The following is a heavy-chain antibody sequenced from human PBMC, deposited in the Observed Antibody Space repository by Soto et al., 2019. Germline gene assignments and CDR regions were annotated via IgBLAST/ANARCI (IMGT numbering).Heavy chain of an antibody. CDR3: ARGRGYCSGGSCGRRRGFDY. V-gene: IGHV4-34*01. J-gene: IGHJ4*02. D-gene: IGHD2-15*01. Sequence: QVQLQQWDAGLLKPSETLSLTCAVYGGSFSGYYWSWIRQPPGKGLEWIGEINHSGSTNYNPSLKSRVTISVDTSKNQFSLKLSSVTAADTAVYYCARGRGYCSGGSCGRRRGFDYWGQGTLVTVSS. CDR1: GGSFSGYY. CDR2: INHSGST.